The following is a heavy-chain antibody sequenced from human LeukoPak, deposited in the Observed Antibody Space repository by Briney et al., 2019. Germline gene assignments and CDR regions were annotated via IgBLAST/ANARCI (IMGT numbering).Heavy chain of an antibody. CDR1: GFTFSTYG. J-gene: IGHJ5*02. CDR2: ISHDLSFK. Sequence: GGSLRLSCATSGFTFSTYGMHWVRQGPGKGLEWVAVISHDLSFKYYADSVKGRFTISRDNSKNTLFLQMNSLRAEDTAVYYCTRDITDSSGITWFDPWGQGTLVTVSS. CDR3: TRDITDSSGITWFDP. V-gene: IGHV3-33*08. D-gene: IGHD3-22*01.